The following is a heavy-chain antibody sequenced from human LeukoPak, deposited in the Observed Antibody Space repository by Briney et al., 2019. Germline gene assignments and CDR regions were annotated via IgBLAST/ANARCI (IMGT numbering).Heavy chain of an antibody. V-gene: IGHV4-34*01. D-gene: IGHD4-17*01. J-gene: IGHJ6*03. CDR2: IKHSGST. CDR1: GGSFSGYY. CDR3: ARIAAVTTGNYYYYYMDV. Sequence: SETLSLTCAVYGGSFSGYYWSWIRRPPGKGLEWIGEIKHSGSTNYNPSLKSRVTISVDTSKNQFSLKLSSVTAADTAVYYCARIAAVTTGNYYYYYMDVWGKGTTVTVS.